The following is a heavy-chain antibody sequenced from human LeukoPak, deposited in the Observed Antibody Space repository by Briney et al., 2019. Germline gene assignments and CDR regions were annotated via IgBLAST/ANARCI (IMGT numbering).Heavy chain of an antibody. V-gene: IGHV3-30*03. CDR3: ARDLTLYYYYMDV. CDR2: ISYDGSNK. Sequence: GGSLRLSCAASGFTFSSYGMHWVRQAPGKGLERVAVISYDGSNKYYADSVKGRFTISRDNSKNTLYLQMNSLRAEDTAVYYCARDLTLYYYYMDVWGKGTTVTVSS. J-gene: IGHJ6*03. D-gene: IGHD3-9*01. CDR1: GFTFSSYG.